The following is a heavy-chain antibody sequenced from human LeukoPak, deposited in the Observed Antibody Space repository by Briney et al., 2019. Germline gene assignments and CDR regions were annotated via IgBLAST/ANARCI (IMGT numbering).Heavy chain of an antibody. D-gene: IGHD2-15*01. J-gene: IGHJ6*03. CDR1: GYTFTSYG. CDR3: ARRAVCSGGSCYYYYYYMDV. CDR2: ISAYNGNT. Sequence: ASVKVSCKASGYTFTSYGISWVRQAPGQGLEWMGWISAYNGNTNYAQKLQGRVTMTTDTSTSTAYMELSSLRSEDTAVYYCARRAVCSGGSCYYYYYYMDVWGKGTTVTVSS. V-gene: IGHV1-18*01.